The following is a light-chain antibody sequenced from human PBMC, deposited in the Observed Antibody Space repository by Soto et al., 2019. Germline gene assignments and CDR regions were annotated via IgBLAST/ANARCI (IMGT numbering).Light chain of an antibody. CDR3: QQSYSTPRT. V-gene: IGKV1-39*01. Sequence: DIQMTQSKSSLSASVGDRVTITCLSSQSVSSYLNWYQQKPGKAPKLLIYAASSLQSGVPSRFSGSVSGTDFTLTISSLQPEDFATYYCQQSYSTPRTFGQGTKVDIK. CDR2: AAS. CDR1: QSVSSY. J-gene: IGKJ1*01.